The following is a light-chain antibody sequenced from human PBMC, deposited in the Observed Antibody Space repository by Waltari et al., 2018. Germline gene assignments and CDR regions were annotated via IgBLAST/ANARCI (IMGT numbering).Light chain of an antibody. CDR2: EVS. Sequence: QSALTQPASVSGSPGQSIPISCTGTSNDVGGYNYVSWYQQPPGKAPKLMIYEVSNRPSGVSNRFSGSRSGNTASLTISGLQAEDEANYYCGSYRDISHVIFGGGTKLAV. CDR3: GSYRDISHVI. V-gene: IGLV2-14*01. J-gene: IGLJ2*01. CDR1: SNDVGGYNY.